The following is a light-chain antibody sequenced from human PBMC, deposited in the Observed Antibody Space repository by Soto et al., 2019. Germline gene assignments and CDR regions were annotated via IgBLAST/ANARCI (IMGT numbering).Light chain of an antibody. CDR3: QQSYRTLPT. V-gene: IGKV3-20*01. Sequence: EIVLTQSPGTVSVSPGERATLSCRASQSVSSNYLAWHQQKPGQAPRLLIYGASSRAAGIPDRFRGSGSGTGFSLTISSLQPEDFGTYYCQQSYRTLPTFGQGTKLEI. J-gene: IGKJ2*01. CDR2: GAS. CDR1: QSVSSNY.